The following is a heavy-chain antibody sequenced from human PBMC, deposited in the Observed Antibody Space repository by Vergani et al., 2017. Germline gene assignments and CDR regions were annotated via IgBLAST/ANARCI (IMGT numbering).Heavy chain of an antibody. V-gene: IGHV3-21*01. Sequence: EVQLVESGGGLVQPGRSLRLSCAASGFTFSSYSMNWVRQAPGKGLEWVSSISSSRSYIYYADSVKGRFTISRDNDKNSLYLQMNSLRAEDTAVYYCAREGGSGGDDYWGQGTLVTVSS. CDR1: GFTFSSYS. CDR2: ISSSRSYI. J-gene: IGHJ4*02. CDR3: AREGGSGGDDY. D-gene: IGHD2-21*01.